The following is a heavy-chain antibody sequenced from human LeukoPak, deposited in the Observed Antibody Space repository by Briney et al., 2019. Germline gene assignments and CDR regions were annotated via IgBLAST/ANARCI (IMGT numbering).Heavy chain of an antibody. CDR2: ISSSSSYI. CDR1: GFTFSSYS. D-gene: IGHD2-2*02. Sequence: GGSLRLSCAASGFTFSSYSMNWVRQAPGKGLEWVSSISSSSSYIYYADSVKGRFTISRDNAKNSLYLQMNSLRAGDTAVYYCARALQRYCSSTSCYNVDYWGQGTLVTVSS. V-gene: IGHV3-21*01. CDR3: ARALQRYCSSTSCYNVDY. J-gene: IGHJ4*02.